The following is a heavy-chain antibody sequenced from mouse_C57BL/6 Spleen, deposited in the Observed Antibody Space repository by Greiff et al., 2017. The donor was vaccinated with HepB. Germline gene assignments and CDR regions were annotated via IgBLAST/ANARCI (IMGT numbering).Heavy chain of an antibody. D-gene: IGHD1-1*01. CDR1: GYAFSSSW. CDR3: ARGGSSYLYYFDY. J-gene: IGHJ2*01. Sequence: QVQLKESGPELVKPGASVKISCKASGYAFSSSWMNWVKQRPGKGLEWIGRIYPGDGDTNYNGKFKGKATLTADKSSSTAYMQLSSLTSEDSAVYFCARGGSSYLYYFDYWGQGTTLTVSS. CDR2: IYPGDGDT. V-gene: IGHV1-82*01.